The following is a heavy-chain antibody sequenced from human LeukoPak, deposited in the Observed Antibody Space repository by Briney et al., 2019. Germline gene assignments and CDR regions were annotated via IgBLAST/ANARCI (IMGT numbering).Heavy chain of an antibody. Sequence: GGSLRLSCAASGFTFSSYGMNWVRQAPGKGLEWVANIKHDGSEDYYLDSVKGRFTISRDNAKSSMWLQMNSLRDEDTAVYYCARDSETVTSTSSWFDPWGQGTLVTVSS. J-gene: IGHJ5*02. CDR2: IKHDGSED. CDR3: ARDSETVTSTSSWFDP. CDR1: GFTFSSYG. V-gene: IGHV3-7*01. D-gene: IGHD6-19*01.